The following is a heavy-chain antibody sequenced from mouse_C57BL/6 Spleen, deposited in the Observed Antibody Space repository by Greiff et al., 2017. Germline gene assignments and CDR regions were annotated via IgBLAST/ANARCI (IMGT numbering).Heavy chain of an antibody. CDR2: IDPETGGT. V-gene: IGHV1-15*01. J-gene: IGHJ1*03. CDR3: TRGGNYYGSSYGYFDV. Sequence: VKLQESGAELVRPGASVTLSCKASGYTFTDYEMHWVKQTPVHGLEWIGAIDPETGGTAYNQKFKGKAILTADKSSSTAYMELRSLTSEDSAVYYCTRGGNYYGSSYGYFDVWGTGTTVTVSS. CDR1: GYTFTDYE. D-gene: IGHD1-1*01.